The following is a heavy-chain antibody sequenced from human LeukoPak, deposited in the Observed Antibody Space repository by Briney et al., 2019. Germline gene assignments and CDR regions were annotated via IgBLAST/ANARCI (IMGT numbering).Heavy chain of an antibody. CDR1: GGTFSSYA. V-gene: IGHV1-69*13. D-gene: IGHD3-22*01. J-gene: IGHJ5*01. CDR3: ARAYYYDSSAYYYDS. Sequence: GASVKVSCKASGGTFSSYAISWVRQAPGQGLEWMGGIIPIFGTANYAQKFQGRVTITADESTSTAYMELSSLRSEDTAVYYCARAYYYDSSAYYYDSWGQGSLVTVSS. CDR2: IIPIFGTA.